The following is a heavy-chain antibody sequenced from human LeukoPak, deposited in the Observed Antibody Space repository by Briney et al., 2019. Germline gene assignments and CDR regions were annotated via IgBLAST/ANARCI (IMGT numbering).Heavy chain of an antibody. CDR3: ARGTVTTWDDYYYYYGMDV. J-gene: IGHJ6*02. D-gene: IGHD4-11*01. Sequence: SETLSLTCIVSGGSISTSAYYWGWIRQPPGEGLQWIGSIYYSGNTYYNSSLKSRVTISVDTSTSQFSLRLSSVTAADTAVYYCARGTVTTWDDYYYYYGMDVWGQGTTVTVSS. V-gene: IGHV4-39*01. CDR1: GGSISTSAYY. CDR2: IYYSGNT.